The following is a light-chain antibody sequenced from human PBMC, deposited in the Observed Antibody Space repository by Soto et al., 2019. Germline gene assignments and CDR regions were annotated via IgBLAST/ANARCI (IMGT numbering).Light chain of an antibody. V-gene: IGKV3-15*01. Sequence: EIVMTQSPATLSVSPGERATLSCRASQSVRSNLAWYQQKPGQAPRLVIYAASTRATGIPDRFSGSVSGTEFTLTISSLQSEDFAVYYCQQYNSWPPITFGQGTRLEIK. CDR3: QQYNSWPPIT. CDR1: QSVRSN. CDR2: AAS. J-gene: IGKJ5*01.